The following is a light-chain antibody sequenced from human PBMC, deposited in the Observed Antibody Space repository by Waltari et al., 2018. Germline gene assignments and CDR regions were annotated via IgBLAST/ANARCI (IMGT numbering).Light chain of an antibody. V-gene: IGKV3-15*01. J-gene: IGKJ1*01. CDR3: QQYNNWPPT. CDR2: GAS. CDR1: QSVRSN. Sequence: EIVMTQSPATLSVSPGERATPSCRASQSVRSNLAWSQQKPRQAPRLLIYGASTRATGIPARFSGSGSGTEFTLTISSLQSEDFAVYYCQQYNNWPPTFGQGTKVEIK.